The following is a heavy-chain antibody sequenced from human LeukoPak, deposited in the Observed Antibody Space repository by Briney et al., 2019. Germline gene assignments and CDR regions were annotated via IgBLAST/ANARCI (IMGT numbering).Heavy chain of an antibody. V-gene: IGHV5-51*01. CDR3: ARRRFCSSTSCYEGAFDI. Sequence: GESLQISSKGSGYFFINYWIVWVRRQAGKSREWMGIIYPGDSDTRNSASFQGQVSFSADKFISTAYLQWGSLKASDTAMYYCARRRFCSSTSCYEGAFDIWGQGTTVTVSS. CDR1: GYFFINYW. J-gene: IGHJ3*02. D-gene: IGHD2-2*01. CDR2: IYPGDSDT.